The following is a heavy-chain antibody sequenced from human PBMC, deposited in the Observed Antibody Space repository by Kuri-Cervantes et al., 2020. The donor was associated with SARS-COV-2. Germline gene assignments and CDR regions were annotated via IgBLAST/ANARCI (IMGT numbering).Heavy chain of an antibody. V-gene: IGHV3-53*01. CDR2: IYSGGST. CDR3: ARGRSSCGYCSGGSCLCRYYYYGMDV. CDR1: GFTVSSNY. D-gene: IGHD2-15*01. Sequence: GGSLRLSCAASGFTVSSNYMSWVRQAPGKGLEWVSVIYSGGSTYYADSVKGRFTISRDNSKNTLYLQMNSLRAEDTAVYYCARGRSSCGYCSGGSCLCRYYYYGMDVWGQGTTVTVSS. J-gene: IGHJ6*02.